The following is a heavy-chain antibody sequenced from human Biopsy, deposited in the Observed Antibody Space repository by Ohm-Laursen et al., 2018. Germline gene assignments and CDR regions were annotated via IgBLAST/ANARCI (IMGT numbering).Heavy chain of an antibody. Sequence: GTLSLTCTVSGDTISTYYWNWIRQTPGKGLEWIGYIHYTGHIRINPSLNSRATISVDTSKDQFSLKLSSLTAADTVIYYCARNRVDVVKVTTIGWNFDLWGRGTLVTVS. CDR2: IHYTGHI. CDR3: ARNRVDVVKVTTIGWNFDL. V-gene: IGHV4-59*08. CDR1: GDTISTYY. J-gene: IGHJ2*01. D-gene: IGHD5-12*01.